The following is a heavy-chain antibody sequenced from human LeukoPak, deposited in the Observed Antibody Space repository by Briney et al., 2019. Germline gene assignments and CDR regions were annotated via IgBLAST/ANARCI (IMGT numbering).Heavy chain of an antibody. V-gene: IGHV1-2*02. Sequence: ASVKVSCKASGYTFTDYYMHWVRQASGQGLEWMGWINPNSGGTNYAQKFQGRVTITRDTSISTAYMELSRLRSDDTAVYYCARDRELFGVVIWAFDIWGQGTMVTVSS. J-gene: IGHJ3*02. CDR3: ARDRELFGVVIWAFDI. CDR2: INPNSGGT. D-gene: IGHD3-3*01. CDR1: GYTFTDYY.